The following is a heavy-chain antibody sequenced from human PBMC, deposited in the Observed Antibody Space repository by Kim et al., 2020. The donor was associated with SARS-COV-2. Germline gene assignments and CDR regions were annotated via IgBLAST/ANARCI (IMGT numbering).Heavy chain of an antibody. D-gene: IGHD3-16*02. Sequence: NYEHTLKSRVTISVDTAKNQFARKLSSVTAAETAVYYWARARYRTVFDYWGQGTLVTVSS. CDR3: ARARYRTVFDY. V-gene: IGHV4-59*01. J-gene: IGHJ4*02.